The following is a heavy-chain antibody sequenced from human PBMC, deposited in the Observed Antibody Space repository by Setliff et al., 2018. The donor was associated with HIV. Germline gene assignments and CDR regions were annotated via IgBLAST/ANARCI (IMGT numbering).Heavy chain of an antibody. CDR3: ARHRSYGDYDPNWFDP. CDR2: IYRTGSA. V-gene: IGHV4-61*09. CDR1: GDSISNGNFY. Sequence: PSETLSLTCTVSGDSISNGNFYWSWIRQSAGKGLEWFGHIYRTGSANYNPSLKSRLTISVDTSKNQFSLKLSSVTAADTAVYYCARHRSYGDYDPNWFDPWGQGTQVTVPS. J-gene: IGHJ5*02. D-gene: IGHD4-17*01.